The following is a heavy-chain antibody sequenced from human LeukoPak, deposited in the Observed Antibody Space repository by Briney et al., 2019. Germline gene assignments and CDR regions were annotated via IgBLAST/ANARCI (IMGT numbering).Heavy chain of an antibody. V-gene: IGHV3-30*02. CDR1: GFTFSTYA. D-gene: IGHD1-1*01. CDR2: IWYDGSNK. Sequence: GGSLRLSCAASGFTFSTYAMHCVRQAPGKGLEWGAVIWYDGSNKYYADSVQGRFTISRDNSKNTLYLQMNSLRPEATDVYYCAKPLAYKRGAFDIWGQGTMVTVSS. CDR3: AKPLAYKRGAFDI. J-gene: IGHJ3*02.